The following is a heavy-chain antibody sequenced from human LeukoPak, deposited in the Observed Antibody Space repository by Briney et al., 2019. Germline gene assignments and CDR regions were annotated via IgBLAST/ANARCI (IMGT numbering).Heavy chain of an antibody. CDR2: ISGGGGST. J-gene: IGHJ4*02. CDR1: GFTFSYYA. Sequence: GGSLRLSCAASGFTFSYYAMSWVRQAPGKGLDWVSAISGGGGSTYYADSVKGRFTISRDNSKNTMHLQMNTLRAEDTAVYYCAKDLTYCSSISCPYYFDSWGQGTLVTVSS. CDR3: AKDLTYCSSISCPYYFDS. V-gene: IGHV3-23*01. D-gene: IGHD2-2*01.